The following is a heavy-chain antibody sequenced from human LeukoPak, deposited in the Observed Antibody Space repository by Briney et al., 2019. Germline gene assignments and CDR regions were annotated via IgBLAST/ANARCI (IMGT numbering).Heavy chain of an antibody. J-gene: IGHJ4*02. CDR2: VGRDGSI. Sequence: GGSLRLSCVASGFTFNTYTMNWVRQAPGKGLEWISCVGRDGSIHYADSVKGRITISRDNAKNSLYLQMNSLRAEDTAVYYCARAWVGAAYFDYWGQGTLVTVSS. D-gene: IGHD2-15*01. V-gene: IGHV3-21*01. CDR3: ARAWVGAAYFDY. CDR1: GFTFNTYT.